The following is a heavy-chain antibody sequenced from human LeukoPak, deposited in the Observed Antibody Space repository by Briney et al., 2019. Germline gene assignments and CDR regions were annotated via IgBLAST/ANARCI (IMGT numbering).Heavy chain of an antibody. CDR3: ARVRGDSRGNAFDI. J-gene: IGHJ3*02. CDR2: LYTDDRP. D-gene: IGHD2-15*01. CDR1: GFTFSSYW. V-gene: IGHV3-53*01. Sequence: PGGSLRLSCAASGFTFSSYWMHWVRQAPGKGLEWVSLLYTDDRPFYADSVKGRFTISRDNSNRTVFLQMNSLRAEDTAVYYCARVRGDSRGNAFDIWGQGTMVSVS.